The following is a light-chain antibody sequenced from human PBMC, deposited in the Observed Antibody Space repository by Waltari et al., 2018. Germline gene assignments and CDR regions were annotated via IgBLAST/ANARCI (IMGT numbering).Light chain of an antibody. J-gene: IGKJ3*01. Sequence: EIVLTQSPASLSVSLGERATITCTSSQSVSFLSREKNFLAWYQQKLRQTPKLLIYWAGVREAGVPDRFSGSGSGTNFTLTISSLQAEDAAVYYCQKYSTSPFTFGPGTTVEI. CDR3: QKYSTSPFT. CDR1: QSVSFLSREKNF. V-gene: IGKV4-1*01. CDR2: WAG.